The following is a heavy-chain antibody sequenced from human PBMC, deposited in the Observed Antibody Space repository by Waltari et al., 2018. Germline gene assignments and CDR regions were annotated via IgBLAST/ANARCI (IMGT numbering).Heavy chain of an antibody. D-gene: IGHD6-19*01. J-gene: IGHJ4*02. Sequence: ESGPGLVKPSETLSLTCTVSGGSISSYYWSWIRQPPGKGLEWIGYIYYSGSTNYNPSLKSRVTISVDTSKNQFSLKLSSVTAADTAVYYCAKAIAVAGSFDYWGQGTLVTVSS. V-gene: IGHV4-59*01. CDR2: IYYSGST. CDR3: AKAIAVAGSFDY. CDR1: GGSISSYY.